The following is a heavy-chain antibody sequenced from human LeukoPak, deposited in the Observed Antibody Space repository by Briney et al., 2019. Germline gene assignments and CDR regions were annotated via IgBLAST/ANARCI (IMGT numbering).Heavy chain of an antibody. D-gene: IGHD4-23*01. CDR1: GGSISSGSYY. V-gene: IGHV4-61*02. CDR3: ARDYGGNYYYYGMDV. Sequence: SQTLSLTCTVSGGSISSGSYYWSWIRQPAGKGLEWIGRIYTSGSTNYNPSLKSRVTISVDTSKNQFSLKLSSVTAADTAVYYCARDYGGNYYYYGMDVWGQGTTVTVSS. J-gene: IGHJ6*02. CDR2: IYTSGST.